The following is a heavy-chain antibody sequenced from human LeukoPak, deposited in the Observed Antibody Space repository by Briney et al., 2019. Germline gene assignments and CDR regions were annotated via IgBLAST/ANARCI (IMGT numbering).Heavy chain of an antibody. CDR1: GGSISSGSYY. D-gene: IGHD3-3*01. V-gene: IGHV4-61*02. CDR2: IYTSGST. CDR3: ARASYYDFWSGYSPFDY. J-gene: IGHJ4*02. Sequence: SQTLSLTCTVSGGSISSGSYYWSWIRQPAGKGLEWIGRIYTSGSTNYNPSLKSRVTISVDTSKNQFSLKLSSVTAADTAVYYCARASYYDFWSGYSPFDYWDQGTLVTVSS.